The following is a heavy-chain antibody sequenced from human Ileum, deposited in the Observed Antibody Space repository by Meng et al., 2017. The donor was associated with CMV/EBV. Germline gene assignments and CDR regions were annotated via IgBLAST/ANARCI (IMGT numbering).Heavy chain of an antibody. J-gene: IGHJ5*02. CDR2: ITPYNGKT. D-gene: IGHD4/OR15-4a*01. CDR3: AREDYPAYAAT. V-gene: IGHV1-18*01. Sequence: QVQLVQSGAEWKKPGASVKVSCKASGYTFITFGITLVRQAPGQGLEWMGWITPYNGKTDYTQRLQDRVTMTTDTSTNTVYMELRSLRSDDTAVYYCAREDYPAYAATWGQGTLVTVSS. CDR1: GYTFITFG.